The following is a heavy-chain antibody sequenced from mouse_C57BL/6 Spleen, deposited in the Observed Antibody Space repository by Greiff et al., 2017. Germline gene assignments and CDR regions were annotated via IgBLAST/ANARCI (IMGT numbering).Heavy chain of an antibody. CDR1: GFNIQDYY. Sequence: VQLQQSGAELVKPGASVKLSCTASGFNIQDYYMHWVKQRTEQGLEWIGRIDPEDGETKSAPQFQGKATITADTSSNTAYLQLSSLTSEDTAVYYCARSAGNYYAMDYWGQGTSGTVSS. V-gene: IGHV14-2*01. CDR3: ARSAGNYYAMDY. CDR2: IDPEDGET. D-gene: IGHD2-1*01. J-gene: IGHJ4*01.